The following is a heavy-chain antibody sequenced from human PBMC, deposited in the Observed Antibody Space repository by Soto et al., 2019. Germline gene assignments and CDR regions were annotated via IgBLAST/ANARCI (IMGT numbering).Heavy chain of an antibody. V-gene: IGHV1-8*01. J-gene: IGHJ6*02. CDR1: GYSYE. CDR3: ARGYGSGRRYYYYGMDV. Sequence: GASVKLSCEASGYSYEINWGRQATGQGLEWMGWMNPNSGNTGYAQKFQGRVTMTRNTSISTAYMELSSLRSEDTAVYYCARGYGSGRRYYYYGMDVWGQGTTVTVSS. D-gene: IGHD3-10*01. CDR2: MNPNSGNT.